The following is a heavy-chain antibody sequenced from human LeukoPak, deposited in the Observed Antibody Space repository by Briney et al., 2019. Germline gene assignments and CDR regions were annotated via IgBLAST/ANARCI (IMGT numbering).Heavy chain of an antibody. CDR1: GFTFSTYS. CDR2: ISSSGSTI. Sequence: GGSLRLSCAASGFTFSTYSMNWVRQAPGKGLEWVSYISSSGSTIYYADSVKGRFTISRDNAKKSLYLQMNSLRDEDTAVYYCARLPRSSWYFFDSWGQGTLVTVSS. J-gene: IGHJ4*02. D-gene: IGHD6-13*01. V-gene: IGHV3-48*02. CDR3: ARLPRSSWYFFDS.